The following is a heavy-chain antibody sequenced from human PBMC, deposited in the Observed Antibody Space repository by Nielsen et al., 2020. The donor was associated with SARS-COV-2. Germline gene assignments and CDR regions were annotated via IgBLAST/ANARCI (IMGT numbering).Heavy chain of an antibody. CDR3: AKNPSRRDYGADY. J-gene: IGHJ4*02. Sequence: GESLKISCAASGFPFMRYAMSWVRQAPGKGLEWVSSIGAIDGSTNYAESLRVRFTISRDNSKNTLYLQINSLRAEDTAMYYCAKNPSRRDYGADYWGQGTLVTVSS. CDR1: GFPFMRYA. D-gene: IGHD4-17*01. V-gene: IGHV3-23*01. CDR2: IGAIDGST.